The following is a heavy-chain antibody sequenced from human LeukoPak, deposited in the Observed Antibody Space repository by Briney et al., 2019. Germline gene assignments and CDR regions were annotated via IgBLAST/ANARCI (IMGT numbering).Heavy chain of an antibody. CDR1: GGSISSGGYY. V-gene: IGHV4-31*03. J-gene: IGHJ5*02. D-gene: IGHD4-23*01. Sequence: SETLSLTCTDSGGSISSGGYYWSWIRQHPGKGLEWIGYIYYSGSTYYNPSLKSRVTISVDTSKNQFSLKLSSVTAADTAVYYCASTIRGYDYGGNWDWFDPWGQGTLVTVSS. CDR2: IYYSGST. CDR3: ASTIRGYDYGGNWDWFDP.